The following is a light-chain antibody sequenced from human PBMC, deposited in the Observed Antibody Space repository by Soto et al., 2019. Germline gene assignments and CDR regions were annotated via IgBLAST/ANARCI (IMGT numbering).Light chain of an antibody. CDR1: QDISNY. CDR2: DAS. J-gene: IGKJ3*01. CDR3: QQYDNFPPFT. V-gene: IGKV1-33*01. Sequence: DIQMSQYPSSLSASVGDRVTITCQASQDISNYLNWYQQKPGKAPKLLIYDASNLETGVPSRFSGSGSGTDFTFTISSLQPEDIATYYCQQYDNFPPFTFGPGTKVDIK.